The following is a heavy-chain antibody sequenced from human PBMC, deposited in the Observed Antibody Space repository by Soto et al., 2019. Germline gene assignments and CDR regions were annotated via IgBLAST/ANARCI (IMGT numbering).Heavy chain of an antibody. V-gene: IGHV3-13*05. Sequence: EVQLVESGGGLVQPGGSLRLSCEASGFTFRNYDMHWVRQGTGKGLEWVSGISAAGDPDYAYSVDGRFTISRENAQNSFFLQMNSLRVGDTAVYSCARTDRDFYGLDVWGQGTTVIVSS. CDR3: ARTDRDFYGLDV. CDR2: ISAAGDP. J-gene: IGHJ6*02. CDR1: GFTFRNYD.